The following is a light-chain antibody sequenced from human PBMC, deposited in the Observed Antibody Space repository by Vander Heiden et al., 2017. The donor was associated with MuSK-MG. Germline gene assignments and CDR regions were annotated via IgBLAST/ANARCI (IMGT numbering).Light chain of an antibody. CDR3: QSGESNNHVV. J-gene: IGLJ2*01. V-gene: IGLV6-57*03. CDR1: SGSIGSNY. CDR2: EDN. Sequence: NFMLTQPHSVSESPGTTVTISCTRSSGSIGSNYVQWYQQRPGSAPTTVIFEDNQRPSGVPDRFDGSIDSSSNAASLTISRLKKEDEADYYCQSGESNNHVVFGGGTKLTVL.